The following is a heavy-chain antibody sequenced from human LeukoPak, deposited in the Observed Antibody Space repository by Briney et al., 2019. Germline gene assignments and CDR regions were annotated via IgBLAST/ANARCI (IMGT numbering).Heavy chain of an antibody. CDR1: GGPISSGDYY. CDR2: INYRGTT. D-gene: IGHD1-26*01. J-gene: IGHJ4*02. Sequence: SETLSLTCTVSGGPISSGDYYWGWIRQLPGMGPEWIGSINYRGTTYYNPSLQSRVAISVDTSKNQFSLQLTSVTATDTAVYYCARVSRDSGNYYTFLDYWGQGTLVTVSS. V-gene: IGHV4-39*07. CDR3: ARVSRDSGNYYTFLDY.